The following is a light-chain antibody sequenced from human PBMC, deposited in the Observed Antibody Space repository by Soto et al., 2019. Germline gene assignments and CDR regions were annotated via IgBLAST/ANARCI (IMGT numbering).Light chain of an antibody. Sequence: QSALAQPASVSGSPGQSITISCSGTSSDIGYYDYVSWYQQHPGKAPKLVLYEVSNRHSGISNRFSGSKSGNTASLTISGLQAEDAGDYYCSSYRRNRDVVFGGGTKLTVL. J-gene: IGLJ3*02. V-gene: IGLV2-14*01. CDR3: SSYRRNRDVV. CDR1: SSDIGYYDY. CDR2: EVS.